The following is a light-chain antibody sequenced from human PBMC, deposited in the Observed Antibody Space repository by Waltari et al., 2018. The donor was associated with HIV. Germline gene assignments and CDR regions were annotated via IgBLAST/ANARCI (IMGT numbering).Light chain of an antibody. J-gene: IGLJ1*01. CDR3: ASWDDSLMGYV. CDR1: NSNIGSKP. V-gene: IGLV1-47*01. CDR2: RWN. Sequence: QSVLAQPPSVSGTPGQRVTISCSGSNSNIGSKPVYWYQQVPGTAPKLLMGRWNQRPSGVPDRFSASKSGTSASLAISGLRSEDEADYFCASWDDSLMGYVLGNGTRVTV.